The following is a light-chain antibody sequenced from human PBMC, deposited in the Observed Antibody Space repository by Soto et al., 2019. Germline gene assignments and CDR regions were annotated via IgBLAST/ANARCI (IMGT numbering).Light chain of an antibody. CDR2: GAS. J-gene: IGKJ1*01. CDR1: ESVSSN. CDR3: QQYNKRRT. V-gene: IGKV3-15*01. Sequence: PGPPSVSPGASATLSFRASESVSSNLAWYQQKPGQAPRLLIYGASTRATGIPARISGSGSGTEFTLTISSLQSDDFAVYYCQQYNKRRTFGQGTKVEIK.